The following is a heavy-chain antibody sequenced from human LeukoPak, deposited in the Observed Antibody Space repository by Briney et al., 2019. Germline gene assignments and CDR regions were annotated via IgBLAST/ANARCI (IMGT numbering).Heavy chain of an antibody. Sequence: PGGSLRLSCAASGFTVSSNYMSWVRQAPGKGLEWVSYISSSGSTIYYADSVKGRFTISRDNAKNSLYLQMNSLRAEDTAVYYCARTLYSNDDYWGQGTLVTVSS. D-gene: IGHD4-11*01. CDR3: ARTLYSNDDY. J-gene: IGHJ4*02. V-gene: IGHV3-11*04. CDR2: ISSSGSTI. CDR1: GFTVSSNY.